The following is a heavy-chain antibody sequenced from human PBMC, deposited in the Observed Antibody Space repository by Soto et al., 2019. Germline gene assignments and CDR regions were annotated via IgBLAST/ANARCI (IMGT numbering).Heavy chain of an antibody. Sequence: EVQLVESGGGLVKPGGSLRLSCAASGFTFSSYSMNWVGQAPGKGLEWVSSISSSSSYIYYADSVKGRFTISRDNAKNSLYLQMNSLRAEDTAVYYCARELLWFGELTPGGMDVWGQGTTVTVSS. J-gene: IGHJ6*02. CDR1: GFTFSSYS. CDR2: ISSSSSYI. CDR3: ARELLWFGELTPGGMDV. V-gene: IGHV3-21*01. D-gene: IGHD3-10*01.